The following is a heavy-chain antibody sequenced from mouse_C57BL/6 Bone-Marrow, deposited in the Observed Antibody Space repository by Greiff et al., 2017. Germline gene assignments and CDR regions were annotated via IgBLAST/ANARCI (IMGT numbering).Heavy chain of an antibody. CDR1: GYTFTSYW. V-gene: IGHV1-55*01. CDR3: ARRIWYDYERGYAMDY. D-gene: IGHD2-4*01. Sequence: QVQLKQSGAELVKPGASVKMSCKASGYTFTSYWITWVKQRPGQGLEWIGDIYPGSGSTNYNEKFKSKATLTVDTSSSTAYMQLSSLTSEDSAVYYCARRIWYDYERGYAMDYWGQGTSVTVSS. CDR2: IYPGSGST. J-gene: IGHJ4*01.